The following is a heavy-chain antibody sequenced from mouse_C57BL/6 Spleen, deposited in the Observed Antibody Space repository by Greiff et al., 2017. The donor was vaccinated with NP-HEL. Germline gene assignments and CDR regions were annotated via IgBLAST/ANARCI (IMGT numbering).Heavy chain of an antibody. CDR2: IDPSDSYT. J-gene: IGHJ2*01. V-gene: IGHV1-69*01. Sequence: VQLQQPGAELVMPGASVKLSCKASGYTFTSYWMHWVKQRPGQGLEWIGEIDPSDSYTNYNQKFKGKSTLTVDKSSSTAYMQLSSLTSEDSAVYYCASGNYYGSSDFDYWGQGTTLTVSS. D-gene: IGHD1-1*01. CDR1: GYTFTSYW. CDR3: ASGNYYGSSDFDY.